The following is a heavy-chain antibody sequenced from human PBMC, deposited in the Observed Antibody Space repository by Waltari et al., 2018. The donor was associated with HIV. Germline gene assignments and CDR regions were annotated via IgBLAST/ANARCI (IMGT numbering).Heavy chain of an antibody. Sequence: EVQLVESGGGLVQPGGSLRLSCADAGFTFCCDGMSWVRQAPGKGLEWVANIKQDGSEKYYVDSVKGRFTISRDNAKNSLYLQMNSLRAEDTAMYYCARDGPYSSGWYGSDYWGQGTLVTVSS. CDR3: ARDGPYSSGWYGSDY. CDR2: IKQDGSEK. J-gene: IGHJ4*02. V-gene: IGHV3-7*01. CDR1: GFTFCCDG. D-gene: IGHD6-19*01.